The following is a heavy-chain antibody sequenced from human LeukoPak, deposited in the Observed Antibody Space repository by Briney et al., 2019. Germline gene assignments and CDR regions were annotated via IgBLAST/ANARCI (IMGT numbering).Heavy chain of an antibody. Sequence: SETLSLTCAVYGGSFSGYYWSWIRQPPGKGLEWIGEINHSGSTNYNPSLKSRVTISVDTSKNQFSLKLTSVTAADTAVYYCARAGGTDFWSGYYFDYWGQGTLVTVSS. D-gene: IGHD3-3*01. V-gene: IGHV4-34*01. CDR2: INHSGST. J-gene: IGHJ4*02. CDR1: GGSFSGYY. CDR3: ARAGGTDFWSGYYFDY.